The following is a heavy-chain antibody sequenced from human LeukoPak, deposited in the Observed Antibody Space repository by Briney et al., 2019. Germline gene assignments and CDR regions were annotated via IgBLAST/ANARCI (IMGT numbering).Heavy chain of an antibody. D-gene: IGHD6-6*01. CDR3: AMGYSSSSVDY. CDR2: IYTSGST. J-gene: IGHJ4*02. CDR1: GGSISSGSYY. Sequence: SETLSLTCTVSGGSISSGSYYWSWIRQPAGKGLEWIGRIYTSGSTNYNPSLKSRVTISVDTSKNQFSLKLSSVTAADTAVYYCAMGYSSSSVDYWGQGTLVTVSS. V-gene: IGHV4-61*02.